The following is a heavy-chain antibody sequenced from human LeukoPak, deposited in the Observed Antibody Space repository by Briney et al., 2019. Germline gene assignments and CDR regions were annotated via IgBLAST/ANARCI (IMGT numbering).Heavy chain of an antibody. CDR1: GFTFSNAW. CDR3: AKARGGTYRTYYFGY. Sequence: PGGSLRLSCAASGFTFSNAWMNWLRQAPGKGLEWVSVSGSGGDTYYVDSVKGRFTISRDNSKNTLYLQMNSLRAEDTAVYYCAKARGGTYRTYYFGYWGQGTLVTVSS. V-gene: IGHV3-23*01. D-gene: IGHD1-26*01. CDR2: SGSGGDT. J-gene: IGHJ4*02.